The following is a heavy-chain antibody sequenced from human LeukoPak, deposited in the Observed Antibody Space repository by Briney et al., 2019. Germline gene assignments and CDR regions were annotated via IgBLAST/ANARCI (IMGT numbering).Heavy chain of an antibody. CDR2: ISSSSSYI. CDR3: ARLIAAAGTRGDY. J-gene: IGHJ4*02. V-gene: IGHV3-21*01. Sequence: GGSLRLSCAASGFTFSSYSMNWVRQAPGKGLEWVSSISSSSSYIYYADSVKGRFTISRDNAKNSLYLQMNSLRAEDTAVYYCARLIAAAGTRGDYWGQGTLVTVSS. D-gene: IGHD6-13*01. CDR1: GFTFSSYS.